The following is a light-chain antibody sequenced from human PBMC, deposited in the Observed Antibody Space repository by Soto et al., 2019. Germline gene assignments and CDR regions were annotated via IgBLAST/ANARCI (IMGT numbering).Light chain of an antibody. CDR3: QQYYEFPLT. CDR2: VAS. Sequence: AIRMTQSPSSLSASPGDRVTITCRASQDISSYLAWYQQKPGKAPNLLIYVASTLPSGVPSRFSGSGSGTDFTLTISRLQSEDFATYYCQQYYEFPLTFGGGTKVQIK. CDR1: QDISSY. V-gene: IGKV1-8*01. J-gene: IGKJ4*01.